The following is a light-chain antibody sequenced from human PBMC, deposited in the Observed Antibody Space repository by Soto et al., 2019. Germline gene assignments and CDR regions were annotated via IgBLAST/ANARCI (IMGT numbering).Light chain of an antibody. Sequence: DIVMTQSPDSLTVSLGERATINCTSSQTIFYSSNNRNYLAWYQQRPGQSPKLLIYWASTRESGVPDRFSGSGSGTDFTLTISSLQTEDVALYYCQQYYNFPRTFGQGTKVEIK. CDR1: QTIFYSSNNRNY. CDR2: WAS. CDR3: QQYYNFPRT. J-gene: IGKJ1*01. V-gene: IGKV4-1*01.